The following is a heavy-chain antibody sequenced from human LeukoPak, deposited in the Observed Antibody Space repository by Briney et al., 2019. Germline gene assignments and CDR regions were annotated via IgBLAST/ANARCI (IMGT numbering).Heavy chain of an antibody. Sequence: SETLSLTCSVSGGSISSRPYCWGWIRQPPGKGLEWLGSFFYSGSINYQPSLKSRVTISVDTSKNQFSLKLRSVTVADTAVYYCARGTWFYYDSSGYSDDWGQGTLVTVSS. CDR3: ARGTWFYYDSSGYSDD. D-gene: IGHD3-22*01. V-gene: IGHV4-39*01. CDR1: GGSISSRPYC. J-gene: IGHJ4*02. CDR2: FFYSGSI.